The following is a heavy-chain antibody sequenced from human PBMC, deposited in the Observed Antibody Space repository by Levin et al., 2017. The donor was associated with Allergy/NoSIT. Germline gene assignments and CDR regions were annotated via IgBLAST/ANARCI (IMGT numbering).Heavy chain of an antibody. CDR2: IHYDGNT. CDR1: GDSISTYY. D-gene: IGHD2-21*01. V-gene: IGHV4-59*01. CDR3: AREYGGDWYFDL. J-gene: IGHJ2*01. Sequence: SETLSLTCTVSGDSISTYYWSWIRQPPGRGLEWFGYIHYDGNTNYNPSLKSRITISLDTSKNEFSLKLRSVTAADTAVYYCAREYGGDWYFDLWGRGTLVTVSS.